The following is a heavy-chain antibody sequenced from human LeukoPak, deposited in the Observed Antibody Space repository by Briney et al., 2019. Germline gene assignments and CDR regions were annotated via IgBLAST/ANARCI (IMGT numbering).Heavy chain of an antibody. D-gene: IGHD1-7*01. CDR3: ARETRGELLGHFDY. CDR1: GFTFSSYS. Sequence: GGSLRLSCAASGFTFSSYSMNWVRQAPGKGLEWVANIKQDGSEKYYVDSVKGRFTISRDNAKNSLYLQMNSLRAEDTAVYYCARETRGELLGHFDYWGQGTLVTVSS. V-gene: IGHV3-7*01. J-gene: IGHJ4*02. CDR2: IKQDGSEK.